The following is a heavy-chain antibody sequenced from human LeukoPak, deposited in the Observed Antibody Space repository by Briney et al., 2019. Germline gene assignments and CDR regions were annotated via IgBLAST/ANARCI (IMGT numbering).Heavy chain of an antibody. Sequence: ASVKVSCKASVGTFSSYAISWVRQAPGQGLEWMGGIIPIFGTANYAQKFQGRVTITADKSTSTAYMEQSSLRSEDTAVYYCARGGYSYATTDYSYYYMDVWGKGTTVTVSS. CDR1: VGTFSSYA. J-gene: IGHJ6*03. CDR3: ARGGYSYATTDYSYYYMDV. D-gene: IGHD5-18*01. V-gene: IGHV1-69*06. CDR2: IIPIFGTA.